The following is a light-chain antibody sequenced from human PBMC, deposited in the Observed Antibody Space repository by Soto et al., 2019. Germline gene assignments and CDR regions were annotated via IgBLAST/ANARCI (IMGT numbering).Light chain of an antibody. CDR1: SSDVRGYNY. CDR2: EVS. V-gene: IGLV2-14*03. Sequence: QSVLTQPASVSGSPGQSITISCTGTSSDVRGYNYVSWFQQHPGKAPKLKIYEVSNRPSGVSNRFSGSKSGYTASLTISELQAEDEADYYCTSFTSSNTWVFGGGTKVTVL. J-gene: IGLJ3*02. CDR3: TSFTSSNTWV.